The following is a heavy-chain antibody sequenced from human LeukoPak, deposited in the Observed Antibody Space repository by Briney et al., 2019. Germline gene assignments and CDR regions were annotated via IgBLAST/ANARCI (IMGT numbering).Heavy chain of an antibody. V-gene: IGHV3-7*03. CDR3: ATSYDMGWLIGY. Sequence: GGSLRLSCAASGFIFRGDWMNWVRQVPGQGLEWVANIKQDGSEKFYVASVKGRFTISRDNGKSSLYLQMNSLRAEDTALYYCATSYDMGWLIGYWGQGTLVTVSS. J-gene: IGHJ4*02. CDR2: IKQDGSEK. D-gene: IGHD3/OR15-3a*01. CDR1: GFIFRGDW.